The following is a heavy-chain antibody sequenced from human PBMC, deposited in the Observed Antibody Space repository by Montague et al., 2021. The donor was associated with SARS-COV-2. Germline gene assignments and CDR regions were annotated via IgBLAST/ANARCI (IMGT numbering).Heavy chain of an antibody. Sequence: SETLSLTCTVSGGSITGYYWSWLRRSPGKGLEWIAYIYDGGAVNYNSSLGSRVTFSTDTSKNQLSLKVNSVTAADTAVYYCVRDPPYGGPRGDYDIWGQGTVSTVS. CDR1: GGSITGYY. J-gene: IGHJ3*02. D-gene: IGHD4-23*01. V-gene: IGHV4-59*01. CDR2: IYDGGAV. CDR3: VRDPPYGGPRGDYDI.